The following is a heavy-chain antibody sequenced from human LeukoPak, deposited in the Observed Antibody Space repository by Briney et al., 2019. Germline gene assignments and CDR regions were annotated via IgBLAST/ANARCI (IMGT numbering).Heavy chain of an antibody. CDR2: ISSSGSTI. D-gene: IGHD3-16*01. CDR1: GFTFSDYY. Sequence: PGGSLKLSCAASGFTFSDYYMSWIRQAPGKGLEWVSYISSSGSTIYYADSVKGRFTISRDNAKNSLYLQMNSLRAEDTAVYYCARAARLGVTRCWFDPWGQGTLVTVSS. J-gene: IGHJ5*02. CDR3: ARAARLGVTRCWFDP. V-gene: IGHV3-11*01.